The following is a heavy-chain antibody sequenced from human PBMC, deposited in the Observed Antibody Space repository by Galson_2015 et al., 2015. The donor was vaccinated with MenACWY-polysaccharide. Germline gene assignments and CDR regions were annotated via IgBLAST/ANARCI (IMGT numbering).Heavy chain of an antibody. D-gene: IGHD6-19*01. CDR2: INSDGST. Sequence: LRLSCAASGFPFSSYWMNWVRQAPGKGLVWVSRINSDGSTSYADSVKGRFTMSRDNAKNTVYLQMNSLRAEDTAVYYCVREGENAVAGTLDIWGQGTMVTVSS. CDR1: GFPFSSYW. V-gene: IGHV3-74*01. J-gene: IGHJ3*02. CDR3: VREGENAVAGTLDI.